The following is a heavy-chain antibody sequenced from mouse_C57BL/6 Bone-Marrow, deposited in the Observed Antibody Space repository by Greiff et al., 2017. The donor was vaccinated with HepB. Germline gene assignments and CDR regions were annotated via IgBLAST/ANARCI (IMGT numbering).Heavy chain of an antibody. J-gene: IGHJ4*01. V-gene: IGHV1-82*01. D-gene: IGHD1-1*01. CDR2: NYPGDGDT. CDR1: GYAFSSSW. CDR3: ARSTVDYAMDY. Sequence: QVQLQQSGPELVKPGASVKISCKASGYAFSSSWMNWVKQRPGKGLEWIGRNYPGDGDTNYNGKFKGKATLTADKSSSTAYMQLSSLTSEDSAVYFCARSTVDYAMDYWGQGTSVTVSS.